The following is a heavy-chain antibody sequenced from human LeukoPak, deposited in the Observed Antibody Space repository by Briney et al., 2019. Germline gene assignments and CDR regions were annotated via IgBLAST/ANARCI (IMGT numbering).Heavy chain of an antibody. D-gene: IGHD2-2*01. CDR2: ISSSGSTI. V-gene: IGHV3-48*04. Sequence: GGSLRPSCAASGFTFSSYAMSWVRQAPGKGLGWVSYISSSGSTIYYADSVKGRFTISRDNAKNSLYLQMNSLRAEDTAVYYCARGDIVVVPDDYWGQGTLVTVSS. CDR3: ARGDIVVVPDDY. J-gene: IGHJ4*02. CDR1: GFTFSSYA.